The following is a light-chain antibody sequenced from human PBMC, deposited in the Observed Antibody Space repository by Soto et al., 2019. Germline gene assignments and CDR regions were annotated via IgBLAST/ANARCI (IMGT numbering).Light chain of an antibody. J-gene: IGKJ4*01. CDR2: TAS. Sequence: DIQMTQSPSSVSASVGDRVTITCRASQGINNWLAWYQQKPGKAPNLLIYTASTLESGVPSRFSGSGSGTDFTLTISNLQHEDFATYYCQQVHSFPLTFRGGTKVDIK. CDR1: QGINNW. CDR3: QQVHSFPLT. V-gene: IGKV1D-12*01.